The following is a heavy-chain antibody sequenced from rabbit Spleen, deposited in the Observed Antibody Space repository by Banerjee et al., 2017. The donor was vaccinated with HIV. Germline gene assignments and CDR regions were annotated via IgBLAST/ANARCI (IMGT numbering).Heavy chain of an antibody. Sequence: QEQLVESGGDLVKPGASLTLTCTASGFSFSNGYYMCWVRQAPGKGLELIACIYAGGSGSTYYASWAKGRFTISKTSSTTVTLQMTSLTAADTATYFCARRATSGYGDDAFDPWGPGTLVTVS. CDR3: ARRATSGYGDDAFDP. CDR1: GFSFSNGYY. CDR2: IYAGGSGST. D-gene: IGHD1-1*01. V-gene: IGHV1S45*01. J-gene: IGHJ2*01.